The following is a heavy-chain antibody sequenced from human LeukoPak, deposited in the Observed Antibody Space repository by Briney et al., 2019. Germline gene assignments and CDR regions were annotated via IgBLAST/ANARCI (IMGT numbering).Heavy chain of an antibody. J-gene: IGHJ4*02. Sequence: ASVKVSCKASGYTFTSYYMHWVRQAPGQGLEWMGIINPSGGSTSYAQKFQGRVTMTRDTSTSTVYMELSSLRAEDTAVYYCAKDPTLAYCGGDCPKYYWGQGTLVTVSS. CDR1: GYTFTSYY. CDR2: INPSGGST. V-gene: IGHV1-46*01. D-gene: IGHD2-21*02. CDR3: AKDPTLAYCGGDCPKYY.